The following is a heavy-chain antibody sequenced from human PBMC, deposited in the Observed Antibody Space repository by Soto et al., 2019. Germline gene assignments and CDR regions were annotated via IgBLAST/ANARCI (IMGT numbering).Heavy chain of an antibody. V-gene: IGHV4-59*01. CDR2: IYYSGST. J-gene: IGHJ6*02. D-gene: IGHD2-2*01. CDR1: GGSISSYY. CDR3: ARVRGVPAVYGMDV. Sequence: SETLSLTCTVSGGSISSYYWSWIRQPPGKGLEWIGYIYYSGSTNYNPSLKSRVTISVDTSKNQFSLKLSSVTAADTAVYYCARVRGVPAVYGMDVWGQGTTVTV.